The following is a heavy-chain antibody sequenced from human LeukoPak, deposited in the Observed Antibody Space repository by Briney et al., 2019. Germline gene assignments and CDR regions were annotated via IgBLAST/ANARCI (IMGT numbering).Heavy chain of an antibody. Sequence: GGSLRLSCAASGFTFSSYGMHWVRQAPGKGLEWVAVIWYDGSNKYYADSVKGRFTISRDNSKNTLYLQMNRLRAEDTAVYYFAKPKWTVTTPFDYWGQGTLVTVSS. CDR1: GFTFSSYG. J-gene: IGHJ4*02. D-gene: IGHD4-17*01. V-gene: IGHV3-33*06. CDR3: AKPKWTVTTPFDY. CDR2: IWYDGSNK.